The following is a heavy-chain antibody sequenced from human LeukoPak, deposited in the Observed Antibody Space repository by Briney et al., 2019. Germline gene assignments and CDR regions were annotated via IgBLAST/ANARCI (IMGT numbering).Heavy chain of an antibody. CDR2: VHHSGNT. CDR1: GGSVSDYY. D-gene: IGHD2-15*01. V-gene: IGHV4-59*02. J-gene: IGHJ3*02. CDR3: ARDAYCSGGSCYGVAHDAFGI. Sequence: PSETLSLTCIVSGGSVSDYYWNWIRQPPGKGLEWIGYVHHSGNTNYNPFLKSRVTISVDTSKNQFSLKLSSVTAADTAVYYCARDAYCSGGSCYGVAHDAFGIWGQGTMVTVSS.